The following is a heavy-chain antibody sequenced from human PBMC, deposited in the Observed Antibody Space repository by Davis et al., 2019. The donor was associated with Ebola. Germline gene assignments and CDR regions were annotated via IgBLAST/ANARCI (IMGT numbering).Heavy chain of an antibody. CDR2: INPSGGST. CDR3: ARVLGYCTGGVCGRDYYYGMDV. J-gene: IGHJ6*02. CDR1: GYTFTSYY. V-gene: IGHV1-46*01. D-gene: IGHD2-8*02. Sequence: ASVKVSCKASGYTFTSYYMHWVRQAPGQALEWMGIINPSGGSTSYAQKFQGRVTITRDTSASTAYMELSSLRSEDTAVYYCARVLGYCTGGVCGRDYYYGMDVWGQGTTVTVSS.